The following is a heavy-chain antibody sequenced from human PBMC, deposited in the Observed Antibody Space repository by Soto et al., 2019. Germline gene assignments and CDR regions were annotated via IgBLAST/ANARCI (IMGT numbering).Heavy chain of an antibody. D-gene: IGHD3-3*01. Sequence: ETLSLTCTVSGGSISSSSYYWGWIRQPPGKGLEWIGSIYYSGSTYYNPSLKSRVTISVDTSKNQFSLKLSSVTAADTAVYYCARASNYDFWSGYKSSWGYYYYGMDVWGQGTTVTVSS. CDR2: IYYSGST. J-gene: IGHJ6*02. CDR3: ARASNYDFWSGYKSSWGYYYYGMDV. CDR1: GGSISSSSYY. V-gene: IGHV4-39*01.